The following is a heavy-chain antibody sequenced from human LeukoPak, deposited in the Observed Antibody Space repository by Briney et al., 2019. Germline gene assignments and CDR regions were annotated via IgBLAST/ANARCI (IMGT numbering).Heavy chain of an antibody. CDR3: AKVYSSSWYGRGDFCFDY. CDR1: GFTFSSYA. D-gene: IGHD6-13*01. V-gene: IGHV3-23*01. J-gene: IGHJ4*02. CDR2: IIGSGGST. Sequence: GGSLRLSCAASGFTFSSYAMSWVRQAPGDVRGWVSAIIGSGGSTYYADSVKGRFTISRDNSKNTLYLQMNSLRAEDTAVYYCAKVYSSSWYGRGDFCFDYWGQGTVLTVSS.